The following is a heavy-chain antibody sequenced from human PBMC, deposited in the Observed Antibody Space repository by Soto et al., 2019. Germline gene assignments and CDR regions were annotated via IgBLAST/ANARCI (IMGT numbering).Heavy chain of an antibody. CDR3: ARGSNYYGSGSYYTSPDYYYMDV. J-gene: IGHJ6*03. CDR1: SGSISSSNW. Sequence: PSETLSLTCAVSSGSISSSNWWSWVRQPPGKGLEWIGEIYHSGSTNYNPSLKSRVTISVDKSKNQFSLKLSSVTAADTAVYYCARGSNYYGSGSYYTSPDYYYMDVWGKGTTVT. V-gene: IGHV4-4*02. D-gene: IGHD3-10*01. CDR2: IYHSGST.